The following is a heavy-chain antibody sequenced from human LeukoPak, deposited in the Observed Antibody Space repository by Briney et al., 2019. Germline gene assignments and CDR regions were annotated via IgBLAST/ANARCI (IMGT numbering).Heavy chain of an antibody. V-gene: IGHV3-48*04. J-gene: IGHJ5*02. D-gene: IGHD3-22*01. CDR2: IGSGGSTI. CDR3: ARGKDSNGFLDL. Sequence: GGSLGLSCAAPGFTFNNYPMNWVHQAPGKGLEWVSYIGSGGSTIYYADSVQGRFTVSRDNAHNSLFLQMNSLRAEDTAVYYCARGKDSNGFLDLWGQGTLVTVSS. CDR1: GFTFNNYP.